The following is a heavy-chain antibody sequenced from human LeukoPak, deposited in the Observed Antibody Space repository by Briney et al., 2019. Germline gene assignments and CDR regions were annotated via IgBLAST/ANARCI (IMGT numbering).Heavy chain of an antibody. CDR3: ATDLPVAVTTMY. Sequence: GSLRLSRAASGFVISDYYMSWIRQAPGKGLEWVSYIDSSGTSIYYADSVKGRFTTSRDNAKNSLSLQMNSLRAEDMAVYYCATDLPVAVTTMYWGQGTLVTVSA. CDR2: IDSSGTSI. V-gene: IGHV3-11*01. J-gene: IGHJ4*02. CDR1: GFVISDYY. D-gene: IGHD4-11*01.